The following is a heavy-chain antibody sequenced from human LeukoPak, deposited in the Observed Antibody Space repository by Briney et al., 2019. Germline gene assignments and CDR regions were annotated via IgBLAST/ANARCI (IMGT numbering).Heavy chain of an antibody. CDR2: VFYNGST. V-gene: IGHV4-59*12. Sequence: SETLSLTCTVSGGSISDYFWSWIRQPPGKGLEWVGYVFYNGSTNYNPSLKSRVTISIDTSKNQFSLKLSSVTAADTAVYYCARGTTALGYFDLWGRGTLVTVSS. D-gene: IGHD2/OR15-2a*01. CDR3: ARGTTALGYFDL. J-gene: IGHJ2*01. CDR1: GGSISDYF.